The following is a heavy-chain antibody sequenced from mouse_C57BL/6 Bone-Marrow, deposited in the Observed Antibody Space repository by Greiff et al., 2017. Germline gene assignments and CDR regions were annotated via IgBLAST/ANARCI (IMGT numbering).Heavy chain of an antibody. CDR1: GFTFSSYA. D-gene: IGHD1-1*01. CDR2: ISDGGSYT. CDR3: ARDQGGSPDY. Sequence: EVKLEESGGGLVKPGGSLKLSCAASGFTFSSYAMSWVRQTPEKRLEWVATISDGGSYTYYPDNVKGRFTISRDNAKNNLYLQMSHLKSEDTAMYYCARDQGGSPDYWGQGTTLTVSS. J-gene: IGHJ2*01. V-gene: IGHV5-4*01.